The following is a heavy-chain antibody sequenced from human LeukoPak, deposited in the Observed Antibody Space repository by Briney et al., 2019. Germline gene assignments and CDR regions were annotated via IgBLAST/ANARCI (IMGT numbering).Heavy chain of an antibody. CDR2: IIPVLNIT. CDR3: ARDQGLTAPPPYGLDV. CDR1: GGTSSSSA. V-gene: IGHV1-69*04. Sequence: SAKVSCKTAGGTSSSSAITWVRQAPGQGLEWMVRIIPVLNITTYAQKFQGSVTITADTSTSTVYMELSSLRSEETAVYYCARDQGLTAPPPYGLDVWGQGTTVIVS. J-gene: IGHJ6*02. D-gene: IGHD5-18*01.